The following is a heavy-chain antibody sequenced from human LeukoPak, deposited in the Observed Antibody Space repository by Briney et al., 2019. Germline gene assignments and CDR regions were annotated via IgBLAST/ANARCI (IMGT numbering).Heavy chain of an antibody. J-gene: IGHJ4*02. Sequence: ASVKVSCKASGGTFSSYAISWVRQAPGQGLEWMGGFDPEDGETIYAQKFQGRVTMTRNTSISTAYMELSSLRSEDTAVYYCARASTVTIIDYWGQGTLVTVSS. D-gene: IGHD4-17*01. V-gene: IGHV1-8*02. CDR1: GGTFSSYA. CDR2: FDPEDGET. CDR3: ARASTVTIIDY.